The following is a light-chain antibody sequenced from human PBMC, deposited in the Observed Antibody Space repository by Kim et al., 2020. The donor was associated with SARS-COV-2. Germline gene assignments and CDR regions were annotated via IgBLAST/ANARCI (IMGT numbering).Light chain of an antibody. Sequence: DTVLTQFPATLSLSPGERATLSCRASQSVSTYLAWYQHKPGQAPRLLIHDASNRATGVPPRFSGGGSGTDFTLTISSLEPEDFAIYYCQQRSNWPPTFGGGTKVDIK. J-gene: IGKJ4*01. CDR2: DAS. CDR1: QSVSTY. CDR3: QQRSNWPPT. V-gene: IGKV3-11*01.